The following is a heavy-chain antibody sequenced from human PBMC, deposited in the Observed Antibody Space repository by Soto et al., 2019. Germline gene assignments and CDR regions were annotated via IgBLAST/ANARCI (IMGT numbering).Heavy chain of an antibody. CDR3: ARGGYYGSGSYLVFMY. Sequence: GGSLRLSCAASGFTFSSYAMHWVRQAPGKGLEWVAVISYDGSNKYYADSVKGRFTISRDNSKNTLYLQMNSLRAEDTAVYYCARGGYYGSGSYLVFMYWGQGTLVTVSS. V-gene: IGHV3-30-3*01. D-gene: IGHD3-10*01. J-gene: IGHJ4*02. CDR2: ISYDGSNK. CDR1: GFTFSSYA.